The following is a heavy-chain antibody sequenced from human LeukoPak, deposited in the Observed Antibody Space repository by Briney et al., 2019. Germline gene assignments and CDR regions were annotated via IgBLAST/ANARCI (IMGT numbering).Heavy chain of an antibody. V-gene: IGHV3-15*01. D-gene: IGHD2-15*01. CDR2: IKSKTDGGTT. Sequence: GGSLRLSCAASGFTFSNAWMSWVRQAPGKGLEWVGRIKSKTDGGTTDYAAPVKGRFTISGDDSKNTLYLQMNSLKTEDTAVYYCTTEWFAATPGYWGQGTLVTVSS. CDR3: TTEWFAATPGY. CDR1: GFTFSNAW. J-gene: IGHJ4*02.